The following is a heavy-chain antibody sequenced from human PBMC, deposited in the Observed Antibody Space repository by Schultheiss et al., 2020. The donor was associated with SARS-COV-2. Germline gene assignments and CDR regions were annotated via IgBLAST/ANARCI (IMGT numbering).Heavy chain of an antibody. CDR3: ARDNPAGYCSGSSCWHHVYNSMDA. CDR1: GGSISSSSYY. Sequence: SETLSLTCTVSGGSISSSSYYWGWIRQPPGKGLEWIGYIYYSGSTNYNPSLRSRITMSVDMSKNQISLDLTSVTAADTAMYYCARDNPAGYCSGSSCWHHVYNSMDAWSKGSTVTVAS. D-gene: IGHD2-15*01. CDR2: IYYSGST. J-gene: IGHJ6*03. V-gene: IGHV4-61*05.